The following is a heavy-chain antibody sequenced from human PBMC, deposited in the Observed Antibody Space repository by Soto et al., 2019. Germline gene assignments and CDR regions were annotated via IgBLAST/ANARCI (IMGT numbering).Heavy chain of an antibody. J-gene: IGHJ3*02. D-gene: IGHD6-19*01. Sequence: EVQLLESGGGLVQPGGSLRLSCAASGFIFTSYAMSWVRQAPGKGLEWVSGISNSGGSTDYADSVKGRFFISRDNSKNTLYLQMNSLRAEDTAVYYCARSGWHDAFDIWGQGTMDTVSS. CDR3: ARSGWHDAFDI. CDR1: GFIFTSYA. CDR2: ISNSGGST. V-gene: IGHV3-23*01.